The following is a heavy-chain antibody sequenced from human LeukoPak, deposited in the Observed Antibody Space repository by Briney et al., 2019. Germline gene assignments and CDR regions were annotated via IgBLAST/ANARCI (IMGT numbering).Heavy chain of an antibody. CDR3: ARIRDSSGYYYGNWFDP. Sequence: SETLSLTCTVSGGSISSYYWSWIRQPPGKGLEWIGYIYYGGSTNYNPSLKSRVTISVDTSKNQFSLKLSSVTAADTAVYYCARIRDSSGYYYGNWFDPWGQGTLVTVSS. D-gene: IGHD3-22*01. CDR1: GGSISSYY. J-gene: IGHJ5*02. CDR2: IYYGGST. V-gene: IGHV4-59*01.